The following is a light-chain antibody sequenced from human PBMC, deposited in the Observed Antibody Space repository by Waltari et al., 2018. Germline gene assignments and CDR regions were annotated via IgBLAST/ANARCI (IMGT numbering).Light chain of an antibody. CDR3: QQSYGTTT. Sequence: DIQMTQSPSSLSASVGDRVTITCRASQNIRNNLNWYHQKPGKAPKLLIYAASTLQSGVPSRFSGSGSGTDFTLTISSLQPEDSATYYCQQSYGTTTFGGGTKVEIK. CDR1: QNIRNN. V-gene: IGKV1-39*01. J-gene: IGKJ4*01. CDR2: AAS.